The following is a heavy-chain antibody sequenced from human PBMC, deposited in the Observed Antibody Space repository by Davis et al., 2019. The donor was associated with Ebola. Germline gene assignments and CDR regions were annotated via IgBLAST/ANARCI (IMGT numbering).Heavy chain of an antibody. D-gene: IGHD3-10*01. CDR1: GFSFSDSY. J-gene: IGHJ4*02. Sequence: GESLKISCSASGFSFSDSYMSWIRQAPGKGLEWVSAISGSGGSTYYADSVKGRFTISRDNSKNTLYLQMNSLRAEDTAVYYCAKVKYYGSGTLSDRGYFDYWGQGTLVTVSS. CDR2: ISGSGGST. CDR3: AKVKYYGSGTLSDRGYFDY. V-gene: IGHV3-23*01.